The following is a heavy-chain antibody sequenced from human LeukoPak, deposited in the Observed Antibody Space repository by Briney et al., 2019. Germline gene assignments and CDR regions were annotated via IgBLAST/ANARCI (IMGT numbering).Heavy chain of an antibody. Sequence: GASVKVSCKASGYTFTSYDINWVRQATGQGLEWMGWMNPNSGNTGYAQKFQGRVTMTRNTSISTAYMELSSLRSEDTAVYYCARGVVVAATGYDAFDIWGQGTMVTVSS. CDR3: ARGVVVAATGYDAFDI. CDR2: MNPNSGNT. J-gene: IGHJ3*02. V-gene: IGHV1-8*01. D-gene: IGHD2-15*01. CDR1: GYTFTSYD.